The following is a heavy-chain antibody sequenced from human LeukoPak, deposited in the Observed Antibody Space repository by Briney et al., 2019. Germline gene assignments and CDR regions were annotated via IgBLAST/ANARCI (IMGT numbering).Heavy chain of an antibody. J-gene: IGHJ6*02. Sequence: WASVKVSCKTSGYTFNNHGITWVRQAPGQGLEWMGWISVYNPITKYAQKFQGRVTMTTDTSTSTVYMELRSLRSDDTAVYYCANRVDYGDYYGMDVWGQGTTVTVSS. D-gene: IGHD4-17*01. V-gene: IGHV1-18*01. CDR1: GYTFNNHG. CDR3: ANRVDYGDYYGMDV. CDR2: ISVYNPIT.